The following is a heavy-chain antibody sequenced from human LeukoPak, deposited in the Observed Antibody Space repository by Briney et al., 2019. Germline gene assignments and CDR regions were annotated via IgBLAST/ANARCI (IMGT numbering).Heavy chain of an antibody. D-gene: IGHD1-1*01. V-gene: IGHV3-23*01. CDR1: GFTFSNNP. J-gene: IGHJ4*02. CDR3: ATTKQARRYFDY. CDR2: ISGSGGNT. Sequence: GGSLRLSCVGSGFTFSNNPLSWVRQAPRKGLEWISAISGSGGNTYYADSVRGRFTISRDNSKNTLFLQMNTLRADDTAVYYCATTKQARRYFDYWGQGTLVTVSS.